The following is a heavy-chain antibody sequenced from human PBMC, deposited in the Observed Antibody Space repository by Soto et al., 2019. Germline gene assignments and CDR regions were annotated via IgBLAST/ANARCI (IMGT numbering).Heavy chain of an antibody. CDR3: ARGGACSSTSCYPGAFDI. CDR1: GFTVSSNY. V-gene: IGHV3-66*01. Sequence: EVQLVESGGGLVQPGGSLRLSCAASGFTVSSNYMSWVRQAPGKGLEWVSVIYSGDSTYYAESVKGRFTISRDNSKNTLYLQMNSLRAEDTAVYYCARGGACSSTSCYPGAFDIWGQGTMVIVSS. J-gene: IGHJ3*02. CDR2: IYSGDST. D-gene: IGHD2-2*01.